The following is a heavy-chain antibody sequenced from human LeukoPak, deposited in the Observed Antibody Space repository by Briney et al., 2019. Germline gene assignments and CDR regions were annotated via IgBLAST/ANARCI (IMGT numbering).Heavy chain of an antibody. D-gene: IGHD3-10*01. V-gene: IGHV4-34*01. Sequence: PSETLSLTCAVYGGSFSGYYWSWIRQPPGKGLEWIGEINHSGSTNYDPSLKSRVTISVDTSKNQFSLKLSSVTAADTAVYYCARGRVVRGVIAHYYYYGMDVWGQGTTVTVSS. J-gene: IGHJ6*02. CDR1: GGSFSGYY. CDR2: INHSGST. CDR3: ARGRVVRGVIAHYYYYGMDV.